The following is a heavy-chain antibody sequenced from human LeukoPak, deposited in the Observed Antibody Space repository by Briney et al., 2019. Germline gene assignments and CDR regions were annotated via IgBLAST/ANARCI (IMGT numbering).Heavy chain of an antibody. CDR2: IYWNDAK. Sequence: SGPTLVNPTQTLTLTCTFSGFSLSSSGVGVGWIRQPPGKALEWLALIYWNDAKRYSPSLKSRLTITKDTSKNQVVLTMTNMDPVDTATYYCARTCYYDNSAYFNYWGQRTLVTVSS. J-gene: IGHJ4*02. V-gene: IGHV2-5*01. D-gene: IGHD3-22*01. CDR1: GFSLSSSGVG. CDR3: ARTCYYDNSAYFNY.